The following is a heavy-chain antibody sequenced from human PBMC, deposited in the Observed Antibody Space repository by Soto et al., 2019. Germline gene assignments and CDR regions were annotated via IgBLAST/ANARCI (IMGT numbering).Heavy chain of an antibody. J-gene: IGHJ4*02. CDR3: ARSRIMITFGVVIVISPFDY. D-gene: IGHD3-16*02. CDR2: INHSGST. Sequence: SETLSLTCAVYGGSFSGYYWSWIRQPPGKGLEWIGEINHSGSTNYNPYLKSRVTISVDTSKNQFSLKLSSVTAADTAVYYCARSRIMITFGVVIVISPFDYWGQGTLVTVSS. CDR1: GGSFSGYY. V-gene: IGHV4-34*01.